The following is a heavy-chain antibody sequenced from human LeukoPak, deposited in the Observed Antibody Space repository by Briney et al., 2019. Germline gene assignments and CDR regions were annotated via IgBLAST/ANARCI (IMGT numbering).Heavy chain of an antibody. V-gene: IGHV4-34*01. J-gene: IGHJ6*03. Sequence: PSETLSLTCAVYGGSFSGYYWSWIRQPPGKGLEWIGEINHSGSTNYDPSLKSRVTISVDTSKNQFSLKLSSVTAADTAVYYCARETSQKGAHYMDVWGKGTTVTISS. CDR2: INHSGST. CDR1: GGSFSGYY. D-gene: IGHD3-16*01. CDR3: ARETSQKGAHYMDV.